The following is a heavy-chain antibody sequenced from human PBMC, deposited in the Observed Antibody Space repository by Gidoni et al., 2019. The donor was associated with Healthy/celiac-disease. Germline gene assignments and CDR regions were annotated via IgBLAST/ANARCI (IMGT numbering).Heavy chain of an antibody. Sequence: QAQLVQSGAEVTKPGASVKGSCKAYGYTSTNYGISWVRQAPGQGLEWMGWISAYNGNTNYAQKLQGRVTMTTDTSTSTAYMERRRLRSDDTAVYYCARDPGWFVELQLDYWGQGTLVTVSS. J-gene: IGHJ4*02. CDR1: GYTSTNYG. CDR2: ISAYNGNT. D-gene: IGHD3-10*01. V-gene: IGHV1-18*01. CDR3: ARDPGWFVELQLDY.